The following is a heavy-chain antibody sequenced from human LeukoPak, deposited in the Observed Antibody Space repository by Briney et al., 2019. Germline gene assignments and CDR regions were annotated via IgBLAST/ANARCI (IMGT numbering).Heavy chain of an antibody. CDR3: AREGRGGYHDFDY. CDR1: GFTFTDYY. D-gene: IGHD2-15*01. V-gene: IGHV3-11*04. CDR2: ISNSGTTT. J-gene: IGHJ4*02. Sequence: GGSLRLSCAASGFTFTDYYMSWIRQAPGKGLEWVSYISNSGTTTYYADSVKGRFAISRDNAKNSLYLQMNSLRAEDTAVYYCAREGRGGYHDFDYWGQGTLVTVSS.